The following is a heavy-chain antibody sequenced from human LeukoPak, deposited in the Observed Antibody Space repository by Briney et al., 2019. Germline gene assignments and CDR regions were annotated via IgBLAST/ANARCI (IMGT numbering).Heavy chain of an antibody. J-gene: IGHJ4*02. CDR2: INPNSGGT. CDR3: ARDSSHGSGSYYIFDY. CDR1: VYTFTGYY. V-gene: IGHV1-2*02. Sequence: ASVRVSCKASVYTFTGYYMHWVRQAPGQGLEWMGWINPNSGGTNYAQKFQGRVTMTRDTSISTAYMELSRLRSDDTAVYYCARDSSHGSGSYYIFDYWGQGTLVTVSS. D-gene: IGHD3-10*01.